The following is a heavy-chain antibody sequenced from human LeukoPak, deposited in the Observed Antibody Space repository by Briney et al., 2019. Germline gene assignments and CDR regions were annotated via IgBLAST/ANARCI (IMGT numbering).Heavy chain of an antibody. Sequence: SETLSLTCTVSGGSISSGGYYWSWIRQPPGKGLEWIWYIYHSGSTYYNPSLKSRVTISVDRSKNQFSLKLSSVTAADTAVYYCARDRAWGNDAFDIWGQGTMVTVSS. CDR3: ARDRAWGNDAFDI. CDR1: GGSISSGGYY. CDR2: IYHSGST. J-gene: IGHJ3*02. V-gene: IGHV4-30-2*01. D-gene: IGHD7-27*01.